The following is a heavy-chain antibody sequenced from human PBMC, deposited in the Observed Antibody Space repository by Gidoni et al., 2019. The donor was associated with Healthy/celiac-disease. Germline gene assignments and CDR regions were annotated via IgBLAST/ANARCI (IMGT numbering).Heavy chain of an antibody. V-gene: IGHV3-33*01. Sequence: QVQLVESGGGVVQPGRSLRLSCAESGFTFSSYGMHWVRQAPGKGLEWVAVIWYDGSNKYYADSVKGRFTISRDNSKNTLYLQMNSLRAEDTAVYYCARDGSSGRSSLDYWGQGTLVTVSS. D-gene: IGHD2-15*01. J-gene: IGHJ4*02. CDR1: GFTFSSYG. CDR2: IWYDGSNK. CDR3: ARDGSSGRSSLDY.